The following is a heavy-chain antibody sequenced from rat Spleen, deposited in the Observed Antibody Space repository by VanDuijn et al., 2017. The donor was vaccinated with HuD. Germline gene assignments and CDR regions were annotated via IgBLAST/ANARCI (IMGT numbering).Heavy chain of an antibody. CDR3: TRNYDGSSFDY. D-gene: IGHD1-12*03. Sequence: EVQLKESGPGLVQPSQTLSLTCTVSGFSLTDYSVHWVRQPPGKGLEWMGVTWSGGSTAYNSALKSRLSISRDTSKSQVFLKMNSLQTEDTAIYFCTRNYDGSSFDYWGQGVMVTVSS. CDR2: TWSGGST. J-gene: IGHJ2*01. CDR1: GFSLTDYS. V-gene: IGHV2S63*01.